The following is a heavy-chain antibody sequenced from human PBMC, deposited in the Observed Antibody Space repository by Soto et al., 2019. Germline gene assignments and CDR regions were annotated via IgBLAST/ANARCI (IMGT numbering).Heavy chain of an antibody. J-gene: IGHJ4*02. D-gene: IGHD3-10*01. CDR3: VRLGDS. V-gene: IGHV4-39*01. CDR2: LKSSGT. CDR1: GASSSIDQYH. Sequence: PSETLSLTCTVSGASSSIDQYHWGWIRQPPGKGLECIGSLKSSGTYYNPSLRSRITVSVDTSNNQFSLNLRSVAAADTATYYCVRLGDSWGQGALVTVSS.